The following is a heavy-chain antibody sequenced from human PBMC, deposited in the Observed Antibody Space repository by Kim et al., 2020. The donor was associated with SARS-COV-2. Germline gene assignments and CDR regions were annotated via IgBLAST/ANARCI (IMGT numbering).Heavy chain of an antibody. V-gene: IGHV3-33*01. Sequence: GGSLRLSCAASGFTFSSYGMHWVRQAPGKGLEWVAVIWYDGSNKYYADSVKGRFTISRDNSKNTLYLQMNSLRAEDTAIYYCARQEMGTYYSDSSGYDYYGMDVWGQGTTVTVSS. CDR1: GFTFSSYG. D-gene: IGHD3-22*01. CDR2: IWYDGSNK. J-gene: IGHJ6*02. CDR3: ARQEMGTYYSDSSGYDYYGMDV.